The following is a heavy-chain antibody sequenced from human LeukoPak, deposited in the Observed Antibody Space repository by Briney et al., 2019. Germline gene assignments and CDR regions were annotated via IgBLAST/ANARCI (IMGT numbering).Heavy chain of an antibody. CDR2: ISAYNGNT. D-gene: IGHD3-16*02. J-gene: IGHJ4*02. Sequence: ASVKVSCKASGYTFTSYGISWVRQAPGQGLEWMGWISAYNGNTNYAQKLQGRVTMTTDTSTSTAYMELRSLRSDDTAVYYCARGHIMITFGGVIVPYYFDYWGQGTLVTVSS. CDR1: GYTFTSYG. V-gene: IGHV1-18*01. CDR3: ARGHIMITFGGVIVPYYFDY.